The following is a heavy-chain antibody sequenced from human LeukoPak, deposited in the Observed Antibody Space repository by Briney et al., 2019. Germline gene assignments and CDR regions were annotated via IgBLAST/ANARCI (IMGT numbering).Heavy chain of an antibody. J-gene: IGHJ4*02. CDR1: GFTVSSKY. CDR2: IYSGGST. V-gene: IGHV3-53*01. D-gene: IGHD1-26*01. Sequence: GGSLRLSCAASGFTVSSKYMSWVRQAPGKGLEWVSVIYSGGSTYYADSVKGRSTISRDNSKNTLYLQMNSLKAEDTAVYYCARSQTGGTFGYWGQGALVTVSS. CDR3: ARSQTGGTFGY.